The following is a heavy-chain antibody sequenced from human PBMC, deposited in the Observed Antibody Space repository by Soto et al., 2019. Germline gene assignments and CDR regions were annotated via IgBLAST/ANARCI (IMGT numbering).Heavy chain of an antibody. J-gene: IGHJ4*02. V-gene: IGHV1-69*01. D-gene: IGHD3-22*01. CDR1: GDTFSSYA. CDR3: ARVGPAHYYDSSGYYSPLDY. Sequence: QVQLVQSGAEVKKPGSSVKVSCKASGDTFSSYAINWVRQAPGQGLEWMGGIIPMFGTANYAQKFKGRVTITAGESTSTVYRGLSSLRSEDTAVYYCARVGPAHYYDSSGYYSPLDYWGQGTLVTSPQ. CDR2: IIPMFGTA.